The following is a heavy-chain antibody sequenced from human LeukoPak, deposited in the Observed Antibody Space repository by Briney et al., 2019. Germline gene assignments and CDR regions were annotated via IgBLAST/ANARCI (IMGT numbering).Heavy chain of an antibody. CDR2: IYNTGST. V-gene: IGHV4-59*01. J-gene: IGHJ4*02. Sequence: PSETLSLTCTVSGGSISSFYWSWIRQPPGKGLEWIGYIYNTGSTNYNPSLKSRVSISVDTSKNQFSLKLTSVTAADTAVYYCARDRAYFDSWGQGTLVTVSS. D-gene: IGHD3-10*01. CDR3: ARDRAYFDS. CDR1: GGSISSFY.